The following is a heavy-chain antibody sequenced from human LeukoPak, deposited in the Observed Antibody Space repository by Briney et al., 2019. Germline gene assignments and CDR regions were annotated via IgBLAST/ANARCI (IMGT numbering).Heavy chain of an antibody. V-gene: IGHV4-61*02. D-gene: IGHD4-17*01. CDR3: ATDDYGDYNRAFDI. CDR2: ISTSGST. Sequence: PSQTLSLTCTVSGGSISSGSYYWSWIRQPAGKGLEWIGRISTSGSTIYDPSLKSRVTISADTSKNQFSLTLSSVTAADTAVHYCATDDYGDYNRAFDIWGQGTMVTVSS. J-gene: IGHJ3*02. CDR1: GGSISSGSYY.